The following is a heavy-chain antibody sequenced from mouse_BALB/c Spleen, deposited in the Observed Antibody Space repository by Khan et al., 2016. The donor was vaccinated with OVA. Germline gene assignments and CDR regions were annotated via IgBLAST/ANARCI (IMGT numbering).Heavy chain of an antibody. D-gene: IGHD1-1*01. Sequence: VQLKQSGAGLVKPWHSVTLSCIVSGFTITDTYMHWVKQRPEQGLDWIGRIDPANGNTKHDPNFPGKATITTDTSSNTAYLLLSSLTSEDTASFYCSFTTLLYAMGYWGQGTSVTVSA. CDR3: SFTTLLYAMGY. J-gene: IGHJ4*01. CDR2: IDPANGNT. CDR1: GFTITDTY. V-gene: IGHV14-3*02.